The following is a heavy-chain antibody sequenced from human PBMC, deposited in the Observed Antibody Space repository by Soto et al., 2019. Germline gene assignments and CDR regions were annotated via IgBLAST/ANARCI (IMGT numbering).Heavy chain of an antibody. Sequence: GGSLRLSCAASGFTFSSYAMHWVRQAPGKGLEWVAVISYDGSNKYYADSVKGRFTISRDNSKNTLYLQMNSLRAEDTAVYYCARGEGDGYNTAAPFDYWGQGTLVTVSS. CDR2: ISYDGSNK. V-gene: IGHV3-30-3*01. CDR3: ARGEGDGYNTAAPFDY. J-gene: IGHJ4*02. D-gene: IGHD5-12*01. CDR1: GFTFSSYA.